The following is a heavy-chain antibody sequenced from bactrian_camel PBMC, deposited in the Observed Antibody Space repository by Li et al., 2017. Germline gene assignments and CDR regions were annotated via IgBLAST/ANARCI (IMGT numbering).Heavy chain of an antibody. J-gene: IGHJ6*01. CDR3: ATDLARTADFGF. CDR2: INGNSRNT. Sequence: HVQLVESGGGLVQPGGSLRLSCAASGFTFSSYYMMSWVRQAPGKGLEWVSSINGNSRNTHYADSVKGRFTISRDNTDNTVYLQMNSLNSEDTALYYCATDLARTADFGFWGQGTQVTVS. V-gene: IGHV3-2*01. CDR1: GFTFSSYY.